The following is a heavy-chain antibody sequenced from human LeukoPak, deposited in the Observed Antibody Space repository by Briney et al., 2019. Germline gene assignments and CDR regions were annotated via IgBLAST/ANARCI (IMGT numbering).Heavy chain of an antibody. V-gene: IGHV1-69*05. CDR3: AKDLVEKYWEWYPLDY. D-gene: IGHD3-3*01. J-gene: IGHJ4*02. CDR2: IMPLFGTA. CDR1: GGTFNNSA. Sequence: GASVKVSCKTSGGTFNNSAISWVRQAPGQGLEWLGGIMPLFGTAGYAQKFQGRVTITKDESTRTVYLELTSLTSDDTAVYYCAKDLVEKYWEWYPLDYWGQGTLVTVSS.